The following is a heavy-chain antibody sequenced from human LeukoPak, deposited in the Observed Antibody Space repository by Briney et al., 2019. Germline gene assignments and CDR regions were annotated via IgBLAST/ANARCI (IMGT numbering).Heavy chain of an antibody. J-gene: IGHJ5*02. CDR3: ARARRWNAAVEGWWFDP. D-gene: IGHD1-1*01. V-gene: IGHV4-59*01. Sequence: SETLSLTCTVSGGSISNYYWSWIRQPPVKGLEWIGYIYYSGSTNYNPSLKSRVTISVDTSKNQFSLKLSSVTAADTAVYYCARARRWNAAVEGWWFDPWGQGTLVTVSS. CDR1: GGSISNYY. CDR2: IYYSGST.